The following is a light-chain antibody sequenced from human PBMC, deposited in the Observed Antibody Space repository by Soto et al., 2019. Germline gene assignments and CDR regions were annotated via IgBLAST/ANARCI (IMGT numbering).Light chain of an antibody. J-gene: IGKJ1*01. Sequence: DIQVTQSPSTLSRSVGDRVTITCRDSQSIDNKLAWYQRKPGKAPKLLIYDASTLESGVPSTFDGSGFGTEFTLTISSLQPDDFATYYCQEYSDSSWTFGQGTKVEIK. CDR1: QSIDNK. CDR2: DAS. CDR3: QEYSDSSWT. V-gene: IGKV1-5*01.